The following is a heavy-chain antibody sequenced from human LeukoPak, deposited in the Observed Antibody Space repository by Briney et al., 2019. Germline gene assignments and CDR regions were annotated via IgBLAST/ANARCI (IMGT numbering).Heavy chain of an antibody. D-gene: IGHD6-13*01. V-gene: IGHV3-30*02. CDR2: IWYDGSNT. Sequence: PGGSLRLSCAASGFTFSSYGMHWVRQAPGKGLEWGAVIWYDGSNTYYAASVEGRFTISRDNSKNTLYLQMNSLRAEDTAVYYCAKRVWSSRWYFAFDIWGQGTMVTVSS. J-gene: IGHJ3*02. CDR3: AKRVWSSRWYFAFDI. CDR1: GFTFSSYG.